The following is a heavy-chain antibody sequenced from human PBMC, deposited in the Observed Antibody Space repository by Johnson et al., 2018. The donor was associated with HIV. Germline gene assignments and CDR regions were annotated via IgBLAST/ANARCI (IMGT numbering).Heavy chain of an antibody. CDR3: AKGEAQEGSIQILSYALDI. D-gene: IGHD5-24*01. Sequence: QVQLVESGGGVVQPGGSLRLSCAASGFTFSSYGMHWVRQAPGKGLEWVAFIRYDGTNKYYADSVKGRFTIYRDNSKKTIYLQINDVRPKETAIYCCAKGEAQEGSIQILSYALDIWGQGTIVTVSS. J-gene: IGHJ3*02. V-gene: IGHV3-30*02. CDR2: IRYDGTNK. CDR1: GFTFSSYG.